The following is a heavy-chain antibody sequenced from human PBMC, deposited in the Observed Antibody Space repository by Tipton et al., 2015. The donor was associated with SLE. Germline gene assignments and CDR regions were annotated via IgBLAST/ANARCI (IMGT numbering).Heavy chain of an antibody. CDR1: GGSFSGYY. D-gene: IGHD4-17*01. J-gene: IGHJ5*02. CDR3: ARYLKGEYFDP. Sequence: TLSHTCAVYGGSFSGYYWSWIRQPPGKGLEWIGEINHSGSTNYNPSLKSRVTISVDTSKNQFSLKLSSVTAADTAVYFCARYLKGEYFDPWGQGTLVTVSS. CDR2: INHSGST. V-gene: IGHV4-34*01.